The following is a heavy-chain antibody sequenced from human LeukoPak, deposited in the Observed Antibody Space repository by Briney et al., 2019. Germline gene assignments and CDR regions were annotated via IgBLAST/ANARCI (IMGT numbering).Heavy chain of an antibody. Sequence: GGSLRLSCAASGFTLSSYAMSWVRQGPGKGLEWVSAISVSGNTYHADSVKGRFTISRDSSKNTLYLQMNSLRAGDAAVYYCAKAPVTTCSGAYCYPFEYLNQGTLVTVSS. J-gene: IGHJ4*01. CDR3: AKAPVTTCSGAYCYPFEY. D-gene: IGHD2-15*01. CDR1: GFTLSSYA. CDR2: ISVSGNT. V-gene: IGHV3-23*01.